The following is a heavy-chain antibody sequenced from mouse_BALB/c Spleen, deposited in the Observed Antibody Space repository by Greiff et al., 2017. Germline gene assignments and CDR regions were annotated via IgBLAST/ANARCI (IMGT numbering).Heavy chain of an antibody. D-gene: IGHD1-1*02. CDR3: ARSLWPNWYFDV. CDR2: ISSGGST. V-gene: IGHV5-6-5*01. CDR1: GFTFSSYA. J-gene: IGHJ1*01. Sequence: EVKLVESGGGLVKPGGSLKLSCAASGFTFSSYAMSWVRQTPEKRLEWVASISSGGSTYYPDSVKGRFTISRDNARNILYLQMSSLRSEDTAMYYCARSLWPNWYFDVWGAGTTVTVSS.